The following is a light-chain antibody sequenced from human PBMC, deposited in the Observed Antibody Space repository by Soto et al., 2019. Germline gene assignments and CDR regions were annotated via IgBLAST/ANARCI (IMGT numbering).Light chain of an antibody. Sequence: EIVLTQSPGTLSLSPGEKATLSCRASQSVSSTYLAWYQQKPGQAPRLLIYGASSRATGIPDRFSGSGSGTDFTPTISSLEPEDFAVYYCQQYGGSPRYTFGQGTKLEIK. CDR2: GAS. V-gene: IGKV3-20*01. CDR1: QSVSSTY. J-gene: IGKJ2*01. CDR3: QQYGGSPRYT.